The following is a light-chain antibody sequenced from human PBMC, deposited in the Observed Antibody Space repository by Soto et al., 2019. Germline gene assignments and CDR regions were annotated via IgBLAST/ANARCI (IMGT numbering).Light chain of an antibody. CDR1: SSDVGGYNY. CDR3: SSYTSSSTLV. J-gene: IGLJ1*01. CDR2: EVS. Sequence: QSVLTQPASVSGSPGQSITISCTGTSSDVGGYNYVSWYQQHPGKAPKLMIYEVSNRPSGVSNRFSGSMSGNTASLTISGLQAEDDADYYCSSYTSSSTLVFGTGTKLTVL. V-gene: IGLV2-14*01.